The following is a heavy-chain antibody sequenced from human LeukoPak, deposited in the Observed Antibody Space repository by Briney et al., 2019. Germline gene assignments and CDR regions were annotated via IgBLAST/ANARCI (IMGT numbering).Heavy chain of an antibody. CDR1: GGSISRNNYH. V-gene: IGHV4-39*01. CDR3: ARVVPSYMDV. Sequence: SETLSLTCTVSGGSISRNNYHWGWIRQPPGKGLEWIATIYYSGSTYYNPSLKSRVTVSVDTSKNQFSLKLNSVTAADTAVYYCARVVPSYMDVWGKGTTVTVSS. D-gene: IGHD2-15*01. CDR2: IYYSGST. J-gene: IGHJ6*03.